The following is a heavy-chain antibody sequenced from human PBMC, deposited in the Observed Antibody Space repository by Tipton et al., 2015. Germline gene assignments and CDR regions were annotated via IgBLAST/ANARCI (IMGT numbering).Heavy chain of an antibody. D-gene: IGHD5-24*01. CDR3: ARDLEPGMDV. CDR2: ITCSYTP. V-gene: IGHV4-61*08. J-gene: IGHJ6*01. CDR1: GCSVSSGGYN. Sequence: TLSLTCTVSGCSVSSGGYNWGWIPQAPGMGLEWIGYITCSYTPHSNPSLKSRITICFNTSKNQFSLTLNAVAAEDTAVYYCARDLEPGMDVWGHGTAVTASS.